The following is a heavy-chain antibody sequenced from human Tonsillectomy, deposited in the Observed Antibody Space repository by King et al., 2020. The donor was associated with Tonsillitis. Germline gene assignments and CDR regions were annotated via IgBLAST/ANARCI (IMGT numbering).Heavy chain of an antibody. J-gene: IGHJ3*02. CDR1: GGSISSSSYF. Sequence: QLQESGPGLVKPSETLSLTCKVSGGSISSSSYFWDWIRQPPGTGLEWIGSIYYSGSTYYNPSLKSRVTISVDTSKNQFSLKLSSVTAADTAVYYCARRATGIVVVPATRDAFDIWGQGTMVTVSS. D-gene: IGHD2-2*01. V-gene: IGHV4-39*01. CDR2: IYYSGST. CDR3: ARRATGIVVVPATRDAFDI.